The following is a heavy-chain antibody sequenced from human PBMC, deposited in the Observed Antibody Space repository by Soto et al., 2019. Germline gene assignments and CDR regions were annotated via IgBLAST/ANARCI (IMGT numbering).Heavy chain of an antibody. D-gene: IGHD3-3*01. CDR1: GFTFSNHA. Sequence: DVQLLESGGGLVQPGGSLIVSCVASGFTFSNHAMTWVRQAPGKGLDWVASITPGGDVTYYADSVKVRFTVSRDTSTTTVYLQMNTLRAEDTAIYYCVKDWSGNNCPCMDVWGQGTTVTVSS. CDR3: VKDWSGNNCPCMDV. J-gene: IGHJ6*02. CDR2: ITPGGDVT. V-gene: IGHV3-23*01.